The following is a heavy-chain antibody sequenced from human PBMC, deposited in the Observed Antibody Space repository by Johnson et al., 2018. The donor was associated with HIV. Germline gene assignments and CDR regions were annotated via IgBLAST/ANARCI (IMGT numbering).Heavy chain of an antibody. CDR3: AKDFTDGAFDI. CDR1: EFTFSSYG. D-gene: IGHD5-24*01. Sequence: QVLLVESGGGVVQPGGSLRLSCAASEFTFSSYGMHWVRQAPGKGLEWVTFIRFDGNNKYYADSVEGRFTISRDNSKNTLHLQMNSLRVEDTAVYYCAKDFTDGAFDIWGRGTMVTVSS. CDR2: IRFDGNNK. V-gene: IGHV3-30*02. J-gene: IGHJ3*02.